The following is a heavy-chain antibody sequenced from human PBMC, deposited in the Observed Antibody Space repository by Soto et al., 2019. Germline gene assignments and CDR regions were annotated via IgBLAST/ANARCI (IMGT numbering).Heavy chain of an antibody. J-gene: IGHJ3*02. CDR1: GFTFSSYA. V-gene: IGHV3-30-3*01. Sequence: GGSLRLSCAASGFTFSSYAMHWVRQAPGKGLEWVAVISYDGSNKYYADSVKGRFTISRDNSKNTLYLQMNSLRAEDTAVYYCARASYYDSSGYYPLNDAFDIWGQGTMVTVSS. CDR3: ARASYYDSSGYYPLNDAFDI. CDR2: ISYDGSNK. D-gene: IGHD3-22*01.